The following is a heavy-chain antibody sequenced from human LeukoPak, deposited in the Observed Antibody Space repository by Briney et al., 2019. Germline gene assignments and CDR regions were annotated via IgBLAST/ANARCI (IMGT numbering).Heavy chain of an antibody. D-gene: IGHD4-17*01. Sequence: GGSLRLSCAASGFSFSNYNMNWVRQTPGKGLEWVSSITRDSIYTFYADSVKGRFTISRDNAKNSLSLQMNSLRAEDTAVYYCARDPYNGYYGDDYYYYMDVWGKGTTVTISS. V-gene: IGHV3-21*01. CDR2: ITRDSIYT. J-gene: IGHJ6*03. CDR1: GFSFSNYN. CDR3: ARDPYNGYYGDDYYYYMDV.